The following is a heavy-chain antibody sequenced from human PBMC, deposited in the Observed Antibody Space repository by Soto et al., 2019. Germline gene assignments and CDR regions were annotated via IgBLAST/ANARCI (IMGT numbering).Heavy chain of an antibody. D-gene: IGHD1-26*01. V-gene: IGHV1-2*02. J-gene: IGHJ4*02. CDR2: INPNTGDT. CDR3: ARQQDRGIMAAGFDY. Sequence: ASLKVSCKASGYTFSAYYVHWVHQAPDQGLEWMGWINPNTGDTYFAQKFQDRVTMTRDTSISTAYMEVGSLRSDDTAVYFCARQQDRGIMAAGFDYWGQGXLVTVYS. CDR1: GYTFSAYY.